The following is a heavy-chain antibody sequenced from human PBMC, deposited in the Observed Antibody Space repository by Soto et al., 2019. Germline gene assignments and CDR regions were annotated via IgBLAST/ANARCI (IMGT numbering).Heavy chain of an antibody. D-gene: IGHD3-10*01. J-gene: IGHJ6*02. CDR1: GSSLSSCA. CDR2: IIPIFGTA. V-gene: IGHV1-69*06. Sequence: SANVACKASGSSLSSCAITLVRQAPGQSLGWRGGIIPIFGTANYAQKFQGRVTITADKSTSTAYMELRSLRSEDTAVYYCARENAGSCLSPQDYYYYVMDGWGQGTTATASS. CDR3: ARENAGSCLSPQDYYYYVMDG.